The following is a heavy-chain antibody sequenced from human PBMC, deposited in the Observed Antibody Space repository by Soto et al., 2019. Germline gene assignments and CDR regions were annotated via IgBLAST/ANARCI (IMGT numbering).Heavy chain of an antibody. Sequence: ESGGGLVQPGGSLRLSCAASGFTFSSYAMNWVHQAPGKGLEWVSVISGSGGSTYYADSVKGRFTISRDNSKNTLYLQMNSLRAEDTAVYYCAKRNYGSEFDYWGQGTLVTVSS. J-gene: IGHJ4*02. CDR3: AKRNYGSEFDY. V-gene: IGHV3-23*01. CDR2: ISGSGGST. CDR1: GFTFSSYA. D-gene: IGHD3-10*01.